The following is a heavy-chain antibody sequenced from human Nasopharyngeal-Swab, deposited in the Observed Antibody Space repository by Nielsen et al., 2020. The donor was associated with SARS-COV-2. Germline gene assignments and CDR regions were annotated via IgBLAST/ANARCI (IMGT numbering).Heavy chain of an antibody. CDR1: GFTFSSYW. V-gene: IGHV3-7*04. Sequence: GESLKISCAASGFTFSSYWMSWVHQAPGKGLEWVANIKQDGSEKYYVDSVKGRFTISRDNAKNSLYLQMNSLRAEDTAVYYCARLDSSSWKFGYWGQGTLVTVSS. CDR3: ARLDSSSWKFGY. D-gene: IGHD6-13*01. J-gene: IGHJ4*02. CDR2: IKQDGSEK.